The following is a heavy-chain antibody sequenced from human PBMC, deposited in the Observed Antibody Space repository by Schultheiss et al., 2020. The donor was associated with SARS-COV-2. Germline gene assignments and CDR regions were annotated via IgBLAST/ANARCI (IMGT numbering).Heavy chain of an antibody. Sequence: GSLRLSCKGSGYSFTSYWIGWVRQMPGKGLEWMGIIYPGDSDTRYSPSFQGQVTISADKSISTAYLQWSSLKASDTAMYYCARQEYSSGSTNWFDPWGQGTLVTVSS. V-gene: IGHV5-51*01. J-gene: IGHJ5*02. CDR2: IYPGDSDT. CDR1: GYSFTSYW. D-gene: IGHD6-19*01. CDR3: ARQEYSSGSTNWFDP.